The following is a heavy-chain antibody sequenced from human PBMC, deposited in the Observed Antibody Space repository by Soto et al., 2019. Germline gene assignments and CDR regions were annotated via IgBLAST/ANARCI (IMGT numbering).Heavy chain of an antibody. CDR2: VSENYYT. J-gene: IGHJ4*02. D-gene: IGHD2-2*01. Sequence: GGSLSLSCEVSGFNFNNCGINWVRHGPRQGLELVSAVSENYYTYYSDSVKGRFTIARDNTKYSVSLQMITVRAEDMAYYYCAREDSIIIPAVSDFWGQGTLVTVSS. CDR3: AREDSIIIPAVSDF. V-gene: IGHV3-21*01. CDR1: GFNFNNCG.